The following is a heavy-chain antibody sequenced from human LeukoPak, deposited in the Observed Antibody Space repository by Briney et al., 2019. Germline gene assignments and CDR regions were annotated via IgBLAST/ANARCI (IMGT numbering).Heavy chain of an antibody. V-gene: IGHV4-59*12. Sequence: SETLSLTCTVSGDSISSYYWSWIRHPPGKGLEWIGYIYYTGSTNYNPSLEGRVIISVDRSKSQFSLKLSAVTAADTAVYYCAREPTYSRFDPWGQGTLVTVSS. D-gene: IGHD2-21*01. J-gene: IGHJ5*02. CDR1: GDSISSYY. CDR3: AREPTYSRFDP. CDR2: IYYTGST.